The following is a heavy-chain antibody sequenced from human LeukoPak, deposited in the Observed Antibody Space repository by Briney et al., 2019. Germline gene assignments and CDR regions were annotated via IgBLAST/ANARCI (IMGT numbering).Heavy chain of an antibody. J-gene: IGHJ3*02. V-gene: IGHV3-23*01. CDR1: GFTLSDYA. CDR3: VKGGWGATIHI. CDR2: VSDSGDTT. D-gene: IGHD1-26*01. Sequence: PGGSLRLSCVASGFTLSDYAMTWVRQAPGKGPEWVSGVSDSGDTTYYADSVKGRFTISRDNSKNTLYLQMHNLTVEDTALYYCVKGGWGATIHIWGQGTMVTVSS.